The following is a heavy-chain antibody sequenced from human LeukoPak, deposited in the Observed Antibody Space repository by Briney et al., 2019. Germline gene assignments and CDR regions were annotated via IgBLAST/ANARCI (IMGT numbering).Heavy chain of an antibody. J-gene: IGHJ4*02. CDR3: AKEADGSYYFDY. D-gene: IGHD5-24*01. CDR2: ISGSGAIT. V-gene: IGHV3-23*01. Sequence: GGSLRLSCAASGFTFSSYEVNWVRQAPGKGLEWVSDISGSGAITSYADSVNGRFTISRDNSKNTLYLQMNSLTVEDTAVYYCAKEADGSYYFDYWGQGTLVTVSS. CDR1: GFTFSSYE.